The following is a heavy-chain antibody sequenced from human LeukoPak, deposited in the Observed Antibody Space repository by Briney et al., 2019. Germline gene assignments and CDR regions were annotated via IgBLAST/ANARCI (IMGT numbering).Heavy chain of an antibody. D-gene: IGHD4-17*01. J-gene: IGHJ5*02. Sequence: GRSLSLSCEASGFTFSSYGIHWVRQAPGKGLEWVAVISYDGSNKYYVDSVKGRLTISRDNSKNTLYLQMNSLRAEDTAVYYCVRDKYYGDYDPWGQGTLVTASS. CDR3: VRDKYYGDYDP. CDR2: ISYDGSNK. CDR1: GFTFSSYG. V-gene: IGHV3-30*03.